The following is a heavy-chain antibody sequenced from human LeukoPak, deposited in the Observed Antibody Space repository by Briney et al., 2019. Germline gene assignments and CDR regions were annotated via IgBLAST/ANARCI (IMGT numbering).Heavy chain of an antibody. CDR1: GGSISSYY. Sequence: SETLSLTCTVSGGSISSYYWSWIRQPPGKGLEWIGYIYYSGSTNHNPSLKSRVTISVDTSKNQFSLKLSSVTAADTAVYYCARVSRYYYYMDVWGKGTTVTVSS. J-gene: IGHJ6*03. CDR3: ARVSRYYYYMDV. V-gene: IGHV4-59*01. CDR2: IYYSGST.